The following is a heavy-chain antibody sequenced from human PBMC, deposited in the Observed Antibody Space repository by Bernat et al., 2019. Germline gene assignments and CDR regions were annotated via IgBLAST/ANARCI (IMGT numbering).Heavy chain of an antibody. Sequence: EVQLVESGGGLVQPGGSLRLSCAASGFTVSSNYMSWVRQAPGKGLEWVSVIYSGGSTYYADSVKGRFTISRDNSKNTLYLQMNSLRAEDTAVYYCARDYGTTGSGALWFDPWGQGTLVTVSS. CDR2: IYSGGST. V-gene: IGHV3-66*01. CDR1: GFTVSSNY. J-gene: IGHJ5*02. D-gene: IGHD1-1*01. CDR3: ARDYGTTGSGALWFDP.